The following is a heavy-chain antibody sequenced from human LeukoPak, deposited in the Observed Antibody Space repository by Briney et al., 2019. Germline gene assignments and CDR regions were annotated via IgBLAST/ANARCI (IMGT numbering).Heavy chain of an antibody. D-gene: IGHD1-26*01. CDR3: ARDGGGSYLHAFDI. CDR1: GYTFTSYG. CDR2: ISAYNGNT. Sequence: ASVKVSCKASGYTFTSYGISWVRQAPGQGLEWVGWISAYNGNTNYAQKLQGRVTMTTDTSTSTAYMEPRSLRSDDTAVYYCARDGGGSYLHAFDIWGQGTMVTVSS. V-gene: IGHV1-18*01. J-gene: IGHJ3*02.